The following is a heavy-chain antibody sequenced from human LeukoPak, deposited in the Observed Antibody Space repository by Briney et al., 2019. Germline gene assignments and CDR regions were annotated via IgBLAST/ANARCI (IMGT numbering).Heavy chain of an antibody. J-gene: IGHJ3*02. CDR1: GFSLSTSGTC. V-gene: IGHV2-70*11. D-gene: IGHD6-19*01. CDR2: IDWDDDK. Sequence: SGPTLVNPTQTLTLTCTFSGFSLSTSGTCVSWIRQPPGKALEWLARIDWDDDKYYSTSLKTRLTISKDTSKNQVVLTMTNMDPVDTATYYCARIHSIAVAGTGAFDIWGQGTMVTVSS. CDR3: ARIHSIAVAGTGAFDI.